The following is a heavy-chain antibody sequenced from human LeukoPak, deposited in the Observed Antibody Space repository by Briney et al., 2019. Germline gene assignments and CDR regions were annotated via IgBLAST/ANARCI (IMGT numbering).Heavy chain of an antibody. CDR1: GGSISSSSYY. CDR2: IYYSGST. D-gene: IGHD3-10*01. CDR3: ARWNYYYGSGTYITTKYYFDF. Sequence: PSETLSLTCTVSGGSISSSSYYWGWLRQPPGKGLEWIGSIYYSGSTYYNPSLKSRVTISVDTSKNQFSLKLSSVTAADTAVYYCARWNYYYGSGTYITTKYYFDFWGQGTRVTVSS. V-gene: IGHV4-39*01. J-gene: IGHJ4*02.